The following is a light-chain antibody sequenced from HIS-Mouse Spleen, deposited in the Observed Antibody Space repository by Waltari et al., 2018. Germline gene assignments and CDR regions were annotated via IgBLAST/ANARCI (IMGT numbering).Light chain of an antibody. CDR3: QACDSSTLVV. CDR2: QDS. CDR1: NIGDTN. V-gene: IGLV3-1*01. J-gene: IGLJ2*01. Sequence: SFEPTLPPTVSVYPGQTARSTRPGVNIGDTNACWYQQKPRQSPVLVIYQDSKRPSGIPERFSGSNAVNAASLTISGTQAMDEADYYCQACDSSTLVVFGGGTKLTVL.